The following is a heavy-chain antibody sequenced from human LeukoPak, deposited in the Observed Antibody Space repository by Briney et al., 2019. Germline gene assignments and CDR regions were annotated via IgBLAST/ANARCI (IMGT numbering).Heavy chain of an antibody. D-gene: IGHD1-7*01. CDR3: ARDVVGGTTVGP. Sequence: ASVKVSCKASGDTFSTYDVNWVRQATGQGLEWMGWVNPKSGHTAYAQKFQGRVTMTSDTSTAFLELSSLRFEDTAVYFCARDVVGGTTVGPWGQGTLVTVSS. J-gene: IGHJ5*02. CDR2: VNPKSGHT. CDR1: GDTFSTYD. V-gene: IGHV1-8*01.